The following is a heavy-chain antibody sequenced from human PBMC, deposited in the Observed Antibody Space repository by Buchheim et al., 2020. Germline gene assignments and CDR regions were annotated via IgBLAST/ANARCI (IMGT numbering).Heavy chain of an antibody. D-gene: IGHD3-9*01. CDR1: GFTFSSYA. J-gene: IGHJ6*02. V-gene: IGHV3-23*01. CDR2: ISGSGGST. Sequence: EVQLLESGGGLVQPGGSLRLSCAASGFTFSSYAMSWVRQAPGKGLEWVSAISGSGGSTYYADSVKGRFTIYRDNSKNTMYMTMNSLRAEDTAVYYCAKGSTYYDILTGYYNGPYYYYYYGMDVWGQGTT. CDR3: AKGSTYYDILTGYYNGPYYYYYYGMDV.